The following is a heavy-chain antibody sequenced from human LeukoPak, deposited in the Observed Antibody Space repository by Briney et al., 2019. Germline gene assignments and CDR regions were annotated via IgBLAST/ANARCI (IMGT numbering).Heavy chain of an antibody. V-gene: IGHV3-23*01. CDR1: GFTFSSYA. J-gene: IGHJ4*02. CDR3: ARTRWYYFDY. CDR2: ISGSGGST. Sequence: GGSLRLSCAASGFTFSSYAMSWVRQAPGKGLAWVSAISGSGGSTYYADSVKGRFTISRDNSKNTLYLQMNSLRAEDTAVYYCARTRWYYFDYWGQGTLVTVSS. D-gene: IGHD6-13*01.